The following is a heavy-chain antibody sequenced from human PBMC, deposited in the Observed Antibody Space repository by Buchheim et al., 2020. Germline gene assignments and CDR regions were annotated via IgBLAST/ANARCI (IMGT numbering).Heavy chain of an antibody. D-gene: IGHD3-16*01. CDR1: GFTLSDFT. Sequence: EQLVESGGGLVKPGGSLRVSCTGSGFTLSDFTIHWVRQAPGKGLEWVSGISASGAYMFYADSVKGRFAVSRDNAKHSVFLQMDSLRGEDTAVYYCARGEYGGEPKEDAFDIWGQGT. CDR2: ISASGAYM. CDR3: ARGEYGGEPKEDAFDI. J-gene: IGHJ3*02. V-gene: IGHV3-21*01.